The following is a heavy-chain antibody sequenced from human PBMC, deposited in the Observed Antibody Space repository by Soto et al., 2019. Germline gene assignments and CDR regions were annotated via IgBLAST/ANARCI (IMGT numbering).Heavy chain of an antibody. CDR3: ASESVEMASL. D-gene: IGHD5-12*01. Sequence: QVQLVESGGGVVQPGRSLRLSCAASGFTFSSYAMHWVRQAPGKGLEWVAVISYDGSNKYYADSVKVRFTISRDNSKNPLYLQMNSLRAEDTAVYYCASESVEMASLGGQGTLVTVSS. V-gene: IGHV3-30-3*01. J-gene: IGHJ4*02. CDR2: ISYDGSNK. CDR1: GFTFSSYA.